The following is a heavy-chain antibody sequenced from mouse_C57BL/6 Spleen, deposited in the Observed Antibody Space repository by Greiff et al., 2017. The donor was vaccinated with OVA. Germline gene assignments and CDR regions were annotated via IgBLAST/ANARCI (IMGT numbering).Heavy chain of an antibody. CDR1: GFNIKDDY. J-gene: IGHJ2*01. CDR2: IDPENGDT. Sequence: VQLQQSGAELVRPGASVKLSCTASGFNIKDDYMHWVKQRPEQGLEWIGWIDPENGDTEYASKFQGKATITADTSSNTAYLQLSSLTSEDTAVYYCTTEFANDYWGQGTTLTVSS. V-gene: IGHV14-4*01. D-gene: IGHD6-1*01. CDR3: TTEFANDY.